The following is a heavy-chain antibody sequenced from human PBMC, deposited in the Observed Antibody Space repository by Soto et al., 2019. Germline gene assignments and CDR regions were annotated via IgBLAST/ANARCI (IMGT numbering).Heavy chain of an antibody. CDR3: ARGGSLYWYFDL. V-gene: IGHV1-3*01. CDR2: INAGNGNT. J-gene: IGHJ2*01. CDR1: GYTFTNYA. Sequence: QVQLVQSGAEVKKPGASVKVSCKASGYTFTNYAMHWVRQAPGQRLEWMGWINAGNGNTKYSQKFQGRVTITRDTSESTAYMELSSLRSEDTAVYDCARGGSLYWYFDLWGRGTLVTVSS. D-gene: IGHD1-26*01.